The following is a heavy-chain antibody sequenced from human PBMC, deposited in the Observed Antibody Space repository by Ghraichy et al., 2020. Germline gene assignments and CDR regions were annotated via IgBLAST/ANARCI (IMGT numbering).Heavy chain of an antibody. CDR3: ARRGDHSSSWYPNWFDP. CDR2: ISSSGSTI. V-gene: IGHV3-48*03. CDR1: GFTFSSYE. Sequence: GGSLRLSCAASGFTFSSYEMNWVRQAPGKGLEWVSYISSSGSTIYYADSVKGRFTISRDNAKNSLYLQMNSLRAEDTAVYYCARRGDHSSSWYPNWFDPWGQGTLVTVSS. D-gene: IGHD6-13*01. J-gene: IGHJ5*02.